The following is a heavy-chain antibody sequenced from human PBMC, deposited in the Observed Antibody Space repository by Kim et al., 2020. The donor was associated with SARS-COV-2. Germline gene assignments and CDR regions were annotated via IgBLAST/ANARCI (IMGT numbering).Heavy chain of an antibody. D-gene: IGHD3-10*01. CDR1: GYTFTSYA. V-gene: IGHV1-3*01. J-gene: IGHJ3*02. CDR2: INAGNGNT. CDR3: AGMDRGVLNAFDI. Sequence: ASVKVSCKTSGYTFTSYAMHWVRQAPGQRLEWMGWINAGNGNTKYSRKFQGRVTITRGTSESTAYMELGSLRSEDTAVYYCAGMDRGVLNAFDIWGHGTIRTVSS.